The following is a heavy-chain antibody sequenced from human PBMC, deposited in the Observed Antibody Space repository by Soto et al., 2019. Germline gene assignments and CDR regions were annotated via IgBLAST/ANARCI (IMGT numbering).Heavy chain of an antibody. CDR1: GFTFSSYG. D-gene: IGHD6-19*01. CDR2: IWYDGSNK. J-gene: IGHJ4*02. V-gene: IGHV3-33*01. Sequence: GGSLRLSCAASGFTFSSYGMHWVRQAPGKGLEWVAVIWYDGSNKYYADSVKGRFTISRDNSKNTLYLQMNSLRAEDTAVYYCARPYSSGPAFDYWGQGTLVTVSS. CDR3: ARPYSSGPAFDY.